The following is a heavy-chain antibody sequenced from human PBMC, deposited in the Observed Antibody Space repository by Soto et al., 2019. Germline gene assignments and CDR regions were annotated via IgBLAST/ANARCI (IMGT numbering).Heavy chain of an antibody. V-gene: IGHV3-30*18. CDR1: GFTFSGYG. Sequence: GGSLRLSCVASGFTFSGYGMHWVRQAPGKGLEWLAVISHDGSDKYYADSVRGRFTISRDNSENTLYLQMDSLRPEDTAVYYCAKEDVWFAKDYWGQGTLVTVSS. D-gene: IGHD3-10*01. CDR3: AKEDVWFAKDY. J-gene: IGHJ4*02. CDR2: ISHDGSDK.